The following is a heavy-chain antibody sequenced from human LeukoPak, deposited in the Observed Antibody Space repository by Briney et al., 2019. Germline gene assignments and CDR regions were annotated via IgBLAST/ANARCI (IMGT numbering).Heavy chain of an antibody. J-gene: IGHJ4*02. V-gene: IGHV3-21*01. Sequence: GGSLRLSCAASGFTFSSYSMNWVRQAPGKGLEWVSSISSSSSYIYYADSVKDRFTISRDNAKNSLYLQMNSLRAEDTAVYYCARVSYYYDSSGYRDYWGQGTLVTVSS. CDR1: GFTFSSYS. CDR2: ISSSSSYI. D-gene: IGHD3-22*01. CDR3: ARVSYYYDSSGYRDY.